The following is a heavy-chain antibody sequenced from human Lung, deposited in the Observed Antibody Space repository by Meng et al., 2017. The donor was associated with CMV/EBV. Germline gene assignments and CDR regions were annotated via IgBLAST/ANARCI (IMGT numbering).Heavy chain of an antibody. J-gene: IGHJ4*02. D-gene: IGHD3-10*01. CDR1: GYTFTSYG. CDR3: ARYWELVTHGGDY. CDR2: ISAYNGNT. Sequence: ASVXVSCKASGYTFTSYGISWVRQAPGQGLEWMGWISAYNGNTNYTQKFQGRVIMTTDTFTSTAYMELRSLRSDDTAVYYCARYWELVTHGGDYWGQGTRVTVAS. V-gene: IGHV1-18*01.